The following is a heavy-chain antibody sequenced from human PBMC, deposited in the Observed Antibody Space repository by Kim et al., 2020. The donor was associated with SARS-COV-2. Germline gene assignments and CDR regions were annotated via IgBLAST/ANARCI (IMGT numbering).Heavy chain of an antibody. D-gene: IGHD2-2*01. J-gene: IGHJ4*02. V-gene: IGHV3-23*01. Sequence: GGSLRLSCAASGFTFSSYAMTWVRQAPGKGLEWVSGISGSGSSTYYADSVKGRFTISRDSSKNTLFLQMNSLRAEDTAVYYCAKDWGYCSSTSCYYDHWGQGAAVTVAP. CDR2: ISGSGSST. CDR1: GFTFSSYA. CDR3: AKDWGYCSSTSCYYDH.